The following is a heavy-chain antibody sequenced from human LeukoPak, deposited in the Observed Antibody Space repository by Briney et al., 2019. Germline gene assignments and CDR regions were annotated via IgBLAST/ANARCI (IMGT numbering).Heavy chain of an antibody. CDR2: INHSGST. J-gene: IGHJ4*02. V-gene: IGHV4-34*01. D-gene: IGHD1-14*01. Sequence: SETLSLTCAVYGGSFSGYYWSWIRQPPGKGLEWIGEINHSGSTNYNPSLKSRVTISVDTSKNQFSLKLSSVTAADTAVYYCARFPHYHRAQKKAFDYLGQGTLVTVSS. CDR1: GGSFSGYY. CDR3: ARFPHYHRAQKKAFDY.